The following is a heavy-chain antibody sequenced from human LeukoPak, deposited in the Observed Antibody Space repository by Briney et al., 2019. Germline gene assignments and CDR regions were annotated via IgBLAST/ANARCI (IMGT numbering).Heavy chain of an antibody. CDR2: IYYSGST. V-gene: IGHV4-59*08. D-gene: IGHD3-22*01. CDR1: GGSVSSYY. Sequence: PSETLSLTCTVSGGSVSSYYWSWIRQPPGKGLEWIGYIYYSGSTNYNTSLKSRVTISVDTSKNQFSLTLSSVTDADRAVYYCARLGRMIRGPYYFDYWGQGTLVTVSS. CDR3: ARLGRMIRGPYYFDY. J-gene: IGHJ4*02.